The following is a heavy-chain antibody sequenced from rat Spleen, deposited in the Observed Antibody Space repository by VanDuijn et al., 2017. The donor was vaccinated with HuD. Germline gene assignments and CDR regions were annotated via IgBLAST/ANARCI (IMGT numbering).Heavy chain of an antibody. J-gene: IGHJ4*01. CDR1: GFTFSNYG. CDR2: ISPSGGST. Sequence: EVQLVESGGGLVQPGRSLKLSCAASGFTFSNYGMHWIRQAPTKGLEWVASISPSGGSTYYRDSVKGRFTISRDNAKSTLYLQMDSLRSEDTATYYCATASYNNYGVMDAWGQGASVTVSS. CDR3: ATASYNNYGVMDA. D-gene: IGHD1-10*01. V-gene: IGHV5-19*01.